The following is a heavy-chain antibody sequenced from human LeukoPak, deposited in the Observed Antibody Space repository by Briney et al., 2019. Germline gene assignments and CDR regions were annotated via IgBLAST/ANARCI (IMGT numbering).Heavy chain of an antibody. CDR2: IKQDGREK. CDR1: GVTFSSYW. CDR3: ARDLLRFLWFGELKGGDAFDI. D-gene: IGHD3-10*01. V-gene: IGHV3-7*01. J-gene: IGHJ3*02. Sequence: PTGGSLRLSCAACGVTFSSYWMSWVRQAPGKGLEWRANIKQDGREKYYVDSVKGRFTISRDNAKNSLYLQMNSLRAEDTAVYYCARDLLRFLWFGELKGGDAFDIWGQGTMVTVSS.